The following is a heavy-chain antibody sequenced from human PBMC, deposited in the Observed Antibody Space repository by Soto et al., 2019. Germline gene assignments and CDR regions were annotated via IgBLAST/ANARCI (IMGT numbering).Heavy chain of an antibody. J-gene: IGHJ6*02. CDR2: IYYSGST. D-gene: IGHD3-22*01. CDR3: ARAYITTSYYYYYYGMDV. CDR1: GGSISSGDYY. V-gene: IGHV4-30-4*01. Sequence: PSETLSLTCTVSGGSISSGDYYWSWIRQPPGKGLEWIGYIYYSGSTYYNPSLKSRVTISVDTSKNQFSLKLSSVTAADTAVYYCARAYITTSYYYYYYGMDVWGQGTKVTVYS.